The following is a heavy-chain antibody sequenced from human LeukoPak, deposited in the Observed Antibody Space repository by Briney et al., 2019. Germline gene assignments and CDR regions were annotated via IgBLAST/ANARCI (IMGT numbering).Heavy chain of an antibody. Sequence: SETLSLTFTVSGGSISSYYWSWIRQPPGKGLEWIGYIYYSGSTNYNPSLKSRVTISVDTSKNQFSLKLSSVTAADTAVYYCARTRRYFHWLPFDYWGQGTLVTVSS. CDR1: GGSISSYY. V-gene: IGHV4-59*01. J-gene: IGHJ4*02. D-gene: IGHD3-9*01. CDR2: IYYSGST. CDR3: ARTRRYFHWLPFDY.